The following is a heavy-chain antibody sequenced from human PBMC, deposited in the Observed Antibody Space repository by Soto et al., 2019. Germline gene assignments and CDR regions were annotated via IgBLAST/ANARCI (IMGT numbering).Heavy chain of an antibody. V-gene: IGHV1-18*04. CDR1: GYTFTSYG. Sequence: QVQLVQSGDEVKKPGASVKVPCKASGYTFTSYGISWVRQAPGQGLEWLGWISVYNGNTNYAQKFQGRVTMTTDTSSSTAYMELRSLRSDDTAMYYCATSYDSGFDPWGQGTLVTVSS. J-gene: IGHJ5*02. CDR2: ISVYNGNT. D-gene: IGHD3-3*01. CDR3: ATSYDSGFDP.